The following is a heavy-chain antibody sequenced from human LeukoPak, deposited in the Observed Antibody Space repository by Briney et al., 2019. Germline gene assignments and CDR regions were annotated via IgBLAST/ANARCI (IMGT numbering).Heavy chain of an antibody. D-gene: IGHD3-3*01. Sequence: SETLSLTCTVSGGSISSYHWSWIRQPPGKGLEWVGYIYYSGSTNYNPSLKSRVTIPVDTSKNQFSLKLSSVTAADTAVYYCARDRREFWSGLKTPYYYYGMDVWGQGTTVTVSS. V-gene: IGHV4-59*01. J-gene: IGHJ6*02. CDR3: ARDRREFWSGLKTPYYYYGMDV. CDR2: IYYSGST. CDR1: GGSISSYH.